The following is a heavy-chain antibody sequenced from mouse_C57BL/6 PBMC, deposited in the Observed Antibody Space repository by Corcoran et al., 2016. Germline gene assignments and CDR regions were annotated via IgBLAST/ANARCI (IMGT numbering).Heavy chain of an antibody. J-gene: IGHJ4*01. CDR3: ARQDYGSSPSYAMDY. V-gene: IGHV1-55*01. Sequence: QVQLQQPGAELVKPGASVKMSCKASGYTFTSYWITWVKQRPGQGLEWIGDIYPGSGSTNYNEKFKSKATLTVDTSSSTAYMQLSSLTSEDSAVYYCARQDYGSSPSYAMDYWGQGTSVTVSS. CDR1: GYTFTSYW. CDR2: IYPGSGST. D-gene: IGHD1-1*01.